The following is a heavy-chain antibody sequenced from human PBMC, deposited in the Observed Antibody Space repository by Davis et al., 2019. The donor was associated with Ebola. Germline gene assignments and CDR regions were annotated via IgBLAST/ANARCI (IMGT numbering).Heavy chain of an antibody. CDR2: IIPIFGTA. D-gene: IGHD3-10*01. J-gene: IGHJ4*02. V-gene: IGHV1-69*13. CDR3: ARAVTMPSAFDY. CDR1: GYTFTSYG. Sequence: SVKVSCKASGYTFTSYGTSWLRQAPGQGLEWMGGIIPIFGTANYAQKFQGRVTINADESTSTAYMELSSLRSEDTAVYYCARAVTMPSAFDYWGQGTLVTVSS.